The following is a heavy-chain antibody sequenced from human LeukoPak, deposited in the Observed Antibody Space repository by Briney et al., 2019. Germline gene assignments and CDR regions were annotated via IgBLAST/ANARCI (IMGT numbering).Heavy chain of an antibody. D-gene: IGHD3-3*01. CDR3: ARVYRDDFWSGYSTHFDY. Sequence: PSETLSLNCTVSGGSISNYYWSWIRQPPGKGLEWIEYINYSGSTNYNPSLKSRVTISVDTSKNQFSLKLTSVTAADTAVYYCARVYRDDFWSGYSTHFDYWGQGTLVTVSS. V-gene: IGHV4-59*01. J-gene: IGHJ4*02. CDR1: GGSISNYY. CDR2: INYSGST.